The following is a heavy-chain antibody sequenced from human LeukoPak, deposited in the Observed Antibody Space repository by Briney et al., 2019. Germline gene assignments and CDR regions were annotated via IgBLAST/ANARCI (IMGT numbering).Heavy chain of an antibody. CDR2: ISAYNGNT. CDR1: GYTFTSYG. V-gene: IGHV1-18*01. D-gene: IGHD3-3*01. J-gene: IGHJ3*02. Sequence: GASVKVSCKASGYTFTSYGISWVRQAPGQGLEWMRWISAYNGNTNYAQKLQGRVTMTTDTSTSTAYMELRSLRSDDTAVYYCARGTYYDFWSGSKQQAFDIWGQGTMVTVSS. CDR3: ARGTYYDFWSGSKQQAFDI.